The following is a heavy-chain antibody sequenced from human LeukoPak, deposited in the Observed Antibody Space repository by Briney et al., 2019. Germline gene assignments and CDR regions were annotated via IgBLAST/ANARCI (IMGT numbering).Heavy chain of an antibody. D-gene: IGHD2-2*01. CDR2: MNPNSGNT. CDR3: ARGNSDGDIVVVPAAMGPAWYYYMDV. V-gene: IGHV1-8*03. J-gene: IGHJ6*03. Sequence: ASVKVSCKASGYTFTSYDINWVRQATGQGLEWMGWMNPNSGNTGYAQKFQGRVTITRNNYISKAYMELSSLRSEDPAVYYCARGNSDGDIVVVPAAMGPAWYYYMDVWGKGTTVTVSS. CDR1: GYTFTSYD.